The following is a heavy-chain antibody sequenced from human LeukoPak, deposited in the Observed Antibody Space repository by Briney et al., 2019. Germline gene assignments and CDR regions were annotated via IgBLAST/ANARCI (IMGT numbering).Heavy chain of an antibody. Sequence: QSGGSLRLSCAASGFTFSSYDMHWVRQATGKGLEWVSAIGTAGDTYYPGFVKGRFTISRENARNSLYLQMNSLRAGDTAVYYCAREGVRYYYDSSGYYSLGDAFDIWGQGTMVTVSS. CDR1: GFTFSSYD. CDR3: AREGVRYYYDSSGYYSLGDAFDI. J-gene: IGHJ3*02. D-gene: IGHD3-22*01. V-gene: IGHV3-13*01. CDR2: IGTAGDT.